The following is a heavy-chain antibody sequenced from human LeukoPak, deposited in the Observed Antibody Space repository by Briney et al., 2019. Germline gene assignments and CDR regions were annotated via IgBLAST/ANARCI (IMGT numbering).Heavy chain of an antibody. Sequence: GGSLRLSCAASGFTFDDYGMTWVRQAPGKGLEWVSGINWNGGSTGYADSVKGRFTISRDNAKNSLSLQMNSLRAEDTGVYYCARGSSKTTQYYYGMDVWGQGTTVTVSS. CDR2: INWNGGST. D-gene: IGHD1-1*01. CDR1: GFTFDDYG. J-gene: IGHJ6*02. CDR3: ARGSSKTTQYYYGMDV. V-gene: IGHV3-20*04.